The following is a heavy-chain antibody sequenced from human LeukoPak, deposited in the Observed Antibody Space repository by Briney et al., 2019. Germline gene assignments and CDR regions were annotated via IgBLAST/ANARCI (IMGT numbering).Heavy chain of an antibody. V-gene: IGHV3-7*01. D-gene: IGHD5-12*01. CDR3: ARVEASGYDYGAFDY. Sequence: SGGSLRLSCAASGFTFNRYWMSWVRQAPGKELQWVANIKQDGSPKYYVDSVKGRFTISRDNAKNSLYLQMNSLRAEDTAVYYCARVEASGYDYGAFDYWGQGTLVTVSS. CDR2: IKQDGSPK. CDR1: GFTFNRYW. J-gene: IGHJ4*02.